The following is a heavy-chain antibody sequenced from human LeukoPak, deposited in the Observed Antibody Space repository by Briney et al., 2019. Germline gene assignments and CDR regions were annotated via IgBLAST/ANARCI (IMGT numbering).Heavy chain of an antibody. CDR1: GGSISGSSYY. D-gene: IGHD3-10*01. CDR3: ARGTRYYGSGSYFPAGDSSGYYY. V-gene: IGHV4-39*07. Sequence: TSETLSLTCTVSGGSISGSSYYWGWIRQPPGKGLEWIGEVNHSGSTNYNPSLKSRVTISVDTSKNQFSLKLSSVTAADTAVYYCARGTRYYGSGSYFPAGDSSGYYYWGQGALVTVSS. J-gene: IGHJ4*02. CDR2: VNHSGST.